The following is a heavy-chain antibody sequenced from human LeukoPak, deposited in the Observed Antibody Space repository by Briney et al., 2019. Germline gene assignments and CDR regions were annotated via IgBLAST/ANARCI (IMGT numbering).Heavy chain of an antibody. CDR1: GGSFSGYY. J-gene: IGHJ3*02. Sequence: PSETLFLTCAVYGGSFSGYYWSWIRQPPGKGLEWIGEINHSGSTNYNPSLKSRVTISVDTSKNQFSLKLSSVTAADTAVYYCARGSPYYYDSSGSDAFDIWGQGTWSPSLQ. V-gene: IGHV4-34*01. CDR3: ARGSPYYYDSSGSDAFDI. D-gene: IGHD3-22*01. CDR2: INHSGST.